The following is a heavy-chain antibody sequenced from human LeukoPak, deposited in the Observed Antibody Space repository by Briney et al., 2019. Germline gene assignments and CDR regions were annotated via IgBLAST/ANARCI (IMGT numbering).Heavy chain of an antibody. J-gene: IGHJ6*03. CDR1: GYTFTGYY. Sequence: ASVKVSCKASGYTFTGYYMHWVRQAPGQGLEWMGWINPNSGGTNYAQKFQGRVTMTRDTSISTAYMELSRLTSDDTAVYYCARDSTDTQAGYYYYMDVWGKGTTVTVSS. V-gene: IGHV1-2*02. CDR3: ARDSTDTQAGYYYYMDV. D-gene: IGHD5-18*01. CDR2: INPNSGGT.